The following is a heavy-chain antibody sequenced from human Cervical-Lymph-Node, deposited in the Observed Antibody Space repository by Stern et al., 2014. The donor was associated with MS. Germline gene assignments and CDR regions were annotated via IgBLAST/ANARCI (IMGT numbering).Heavy chain of an antibody. CDR2: INPNSGGP. J-gene: IGHJ4*02. CDR1: GYTFTGYD. D-gene: IGHD1-7*01. CDR3: ARVGITGTTSLDY. V-gene: IGHV1-2*06. Sequence: VQLVQSGAEVKKPGASVKVSCKASGYTFTGYDMHWVRQAPGQGLEWMGRINPNSGGPNYAQKFQGRVTMTRDTSISTAYMELSRLRSDDTAVYYCARVGITGTTSLDYWGQGTLVTVSS.